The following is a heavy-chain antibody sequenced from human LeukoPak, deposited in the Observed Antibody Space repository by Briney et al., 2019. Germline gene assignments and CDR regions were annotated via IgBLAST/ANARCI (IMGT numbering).Heavy chain of an antibody. J-gene: IGHJ5*02. V-gene: IGHV4-39*07. CDR1: GGSISSNYFRSNLFH. CDR3: ARDCCGYRSWFDP. Sequence: PSETLSLTCTVSGGSISSNYFRSNLFHWGWLRQPPGKGLEWIGSIYYSGTTYYNPSLKSRVTISVDTSKNQFSLKLTSVIAADTAVYYCARDCCGYRSWFDPWGQGTLVTVSS. CDR2: IYYSGTT. D-gene: IGHD6-25*01.